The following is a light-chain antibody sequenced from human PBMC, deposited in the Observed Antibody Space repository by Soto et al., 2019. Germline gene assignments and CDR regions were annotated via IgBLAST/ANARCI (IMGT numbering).Light chain of an antibody. J-gene: IGKJ4*01. V-gene: IGKV1-27*01. CDR2: AAS. CDR1: QDITNY. Sequence: DIRLTQSPSSLSASAGDRVTITCRASQDITNYLAWYQQRPWKVPNLLIYAASTLQSGVPSRFIGLSSGTDLALSISSLQPEDVAALYCQKYFDTPLTLGGGTQVEI. CDR3: QKYFDTPLT.